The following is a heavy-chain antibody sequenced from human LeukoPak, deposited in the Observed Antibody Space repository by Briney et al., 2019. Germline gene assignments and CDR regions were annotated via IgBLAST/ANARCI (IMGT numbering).Heavy chain of an antibody. V-gene: IGHV3-23*01. D-gene: IGHD4-23*01. CDR2: ISGSGGST. CDR1: GFTFSSYA. CDR3: AKTTVVPPDGNFDY. Sequence: PGGSLRLSCAASGFTFSSYAMSWVRQAPGKGLEWVSAISGSGGSTYYADSVKGRFTISRDNSKNTLYPQMNSLRAEDTAVYYCAKTTVVPPDGNFDYWGQGTLVTVSS. J-gene: IGHJ4*02.